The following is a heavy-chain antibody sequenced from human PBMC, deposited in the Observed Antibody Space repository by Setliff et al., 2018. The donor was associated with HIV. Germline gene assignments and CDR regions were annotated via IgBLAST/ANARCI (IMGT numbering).Heavy chain of an antibody. D-gene: IGHD3-10*01. CDR2: INQDGSQK. J-gene: IGHJ6*02. Sequence: GGSLRLSCAVSGFTFSGNWMSWVRQAPGKGLEWVANINQDGSQKYYVDSAKGRFTISRDNAKKSLYLQMDSLRAEDTAVYYCARSYYGSTTAYGMDAWGQGTAVTVSS. CDR1: GFTFSGNW. CDR3: ARSYYGSTTAYGMDA. V-gene: IGHV3-7*01.